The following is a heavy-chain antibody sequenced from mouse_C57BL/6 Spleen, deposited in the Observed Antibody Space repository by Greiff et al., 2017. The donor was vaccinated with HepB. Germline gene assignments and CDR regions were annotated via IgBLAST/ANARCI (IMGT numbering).Heavy chain of an antibody. CDR3: ARGTTRGIYYYAMDY. V-gene: IGHV1-19*01. J-gene: IGHJ4*01. Sequence: VQLQQSGPVLVKPGASVKMSCKASGYTFTDYYMNWVKQSHGKSLEWIGVINPYNGGTSYNQKFKGKATLTVDKSSSTAYMELNSLTSEDSAVYYCARGTTRGIYYYAMDYWGQGTSVTVSS. D-gene: IGHD1-3*01. CDR1: GYTFTDYY. CDR2: INPYNGGT.